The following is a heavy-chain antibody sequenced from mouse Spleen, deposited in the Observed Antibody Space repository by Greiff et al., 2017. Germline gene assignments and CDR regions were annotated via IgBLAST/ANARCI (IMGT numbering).Heavy chain of an antibody. D-gene: IGHD2-10*02. J-gene: IGHJ3*01. Sequence: VQLQQPGAELVKPGASVKLSCKASGYTFTSYWMQWVKQRPGQGLEWIGEIDPSDSYTNYNQKFKGKATLTVDTSSSTAYMQLSSLTSEDSAVYYCARGGVYGNYWGQGTLVTVSA. CDR3: ARGGVYGNY. CDR1: GYTFTSYW. V-gene: IGHV1-50*01. CDR2: IDPSDSYT.